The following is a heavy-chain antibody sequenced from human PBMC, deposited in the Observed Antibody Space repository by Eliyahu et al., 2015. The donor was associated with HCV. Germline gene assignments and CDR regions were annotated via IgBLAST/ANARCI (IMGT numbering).Heavy chain of an antibody. CDR1: GFXXRXYS. Sequence: EVQLVESGGGLVQPGGSLRLSCAASGFXXRXYSMNWVRQAPGKGLEWVSYISSSSSAIYYADSVKGRFTISRDNAKNSLYLQMNSLRDEDTAVYYCARDRGTAAAGTHYFDCWGQGTLVTVSS. CDR2: ISSSSSAI. CDR3: ARDRGTAAAGTHYFDC. J-gene: IGHJ4*02. D-gene: IGHD6-13*01. V-gene: IGHV3-48*02.